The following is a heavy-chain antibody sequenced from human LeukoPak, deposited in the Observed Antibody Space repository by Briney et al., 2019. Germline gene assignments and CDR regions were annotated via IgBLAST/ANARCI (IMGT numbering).Heavy chain of an antibody. J-gene: IGHJ4*02. Sequence: SETLSLTCTVSGGPISSGDYYWSWIRQPPGKGLEWIGYIYYSGSTYYNPSLKSRVTISVDTSKNQFSLKLSSVTAADTAVYYCARNKDYGTVFDYWGQGTLVTVSS. V-gene: IGHV4-30-4*08. CDR1: GGPISSGDYY. D-gene: IGHD4-17*01. CDR2: IYYSGST. CDR3: ARNKDYGTVFDY.